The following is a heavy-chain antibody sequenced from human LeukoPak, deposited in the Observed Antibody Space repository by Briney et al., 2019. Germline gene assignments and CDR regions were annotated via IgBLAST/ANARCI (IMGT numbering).Heavy chain of an antibody. CDR2: INLDGSDT. CDR1: GFTFGGYS. CDR3: GRVIAGAIDY. J-gene: IGHJ4*02. V-gene: IGHV3-7*01. Sequence: GGSLRLSCAVSGFTFGGYSMTWVRQAPGKGLEWVANINLDGSDTFYAGFVKGRFTISRDNADNSLYLQMNSLRAEDTAVYYCGRVIAGAIDYWGQGTLVTVSS. D-gene: IGHD6-13*01.